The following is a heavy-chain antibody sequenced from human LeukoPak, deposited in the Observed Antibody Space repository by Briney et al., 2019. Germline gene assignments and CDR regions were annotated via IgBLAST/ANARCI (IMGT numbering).Heavy chain of an antibody. V-gene: IGHV4-59*01. CDR2: IYYSGST. D-gene: IGHD6-25*01. CDR3: ARVNSSGGYSDY. CDR1: GGSISSYY. Sequence: SETLSLTCTVSGGSISSYYWSWIRQPPGKGLEWIGYIYYSGSTNYNPSLKSRVTISVDTSKNQFSLKLSSVTAADTAVYYCARVNSSGGYSDYWGQGTLVTVSS. J-gene: IGHJ4*02.